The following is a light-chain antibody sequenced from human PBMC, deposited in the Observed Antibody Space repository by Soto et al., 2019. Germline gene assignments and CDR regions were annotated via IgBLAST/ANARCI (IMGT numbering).Light chain of an antibody. J-gene: IGLJ1*01. Sequence: SALTQPRSVSGSPGQSVTISCTGTSNDVGGYDYVSWYQRHPGKAPKLIIYDVSKRPSGVPDRFSGSKSGNTASLTISGLQAEDEADYYCCSYAGTYSYVFGTGTKVTVL. CDR3: CSYAGTYSYV. CDR1: SNDVGGYDY. V-gene: IGLV2-11*01. CDR2: DVS.